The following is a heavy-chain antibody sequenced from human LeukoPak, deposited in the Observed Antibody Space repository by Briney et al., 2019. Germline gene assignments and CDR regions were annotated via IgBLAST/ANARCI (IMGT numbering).Heavy chain of an antibody. CDR1: GGTFSSYA. D-gene: IGHD2-15*01. CDR2: IIPIFGTA. CDR3: ARSGYQYYYYYYMDV. J-gene: IGHJ6*03. Sequence: VASVKVSCKASGGTFSSYAISWVRQAPGQGLEWMGGIIPIFGTANYAQKFQGRVTITTDESTSTAYMELSSLRSEGTAVYYCARSGYQYYYYYYMDVWGKGTTVTVSS. V-gene: IGHV1-69*05.